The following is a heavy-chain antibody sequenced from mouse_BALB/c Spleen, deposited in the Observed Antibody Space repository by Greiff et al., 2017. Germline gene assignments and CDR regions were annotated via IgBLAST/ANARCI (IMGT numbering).Heavy chain of an antibody. V-gene: IGHV14-3*02. J-gene: IGHJ4*01. CDR3: AASRVAMDY. Sequence: VHVKQSGAELVKPGASVKLSCTASGFNIKDTYMHWVKQRPEQGLEWIGRIDPANGNTKYDPKFQGKATITADTSSNTAYLQLSSLTSEDTAVYYCAASRVAMDYWGQGTSVTASS. CDR1: GFNIKDTY. CDR2: IDPANGNT.